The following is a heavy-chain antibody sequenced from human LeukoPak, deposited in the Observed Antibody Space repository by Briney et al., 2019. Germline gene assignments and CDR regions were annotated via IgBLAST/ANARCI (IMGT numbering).Heavy chain of an antibody. Sequence: GGSLRLSCAASGFTFNSYAMSWVRQAPEKGLEWVATISGSGGGTYYADSVKGRFTISRDNSKSTLYLQMNSLTAEDTAVYYCARGGYSGTYYFDYWGQGTLVTVSS. CDR2: ISGSGGGT. V-gene: IGHV3-23*01. D-gene: IGHD1-26*01. J-gene: IGHJ4*02. CDR3: ARGGYSGTYYFDY. CDR1: GFTFNSYA.